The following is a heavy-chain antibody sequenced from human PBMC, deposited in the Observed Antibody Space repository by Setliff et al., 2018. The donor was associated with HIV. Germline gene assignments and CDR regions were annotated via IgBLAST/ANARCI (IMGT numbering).Heavy chain of an antibody. D-gene: IGHD3-16*02. Sequence: SETLSLTCTVSGDPINSRYWSWIRQPPGEGLEWIGHISYNEYTNYNPSLKSRVTISLDTSKKHFSLDLYSVTAADTAVYYCARGRDYVLGNYHYTGGGAFDVWGQGTLVTVSS. J-gene: IGHJ4*02. CDR3: ARGRDYVLGNYHYTGGGAFDV. CDR1: GDPINSRY. V-gene: IGHV4-59*11. CDR2: ISYNEYT.